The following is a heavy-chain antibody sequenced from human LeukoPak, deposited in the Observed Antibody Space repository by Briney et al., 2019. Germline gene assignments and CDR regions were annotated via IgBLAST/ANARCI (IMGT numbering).Heavy chain of an antibody. CDR2: IRYDGSNK. V-gene: IGHV3-33*01. Sequence: GRSMSLSCAVYRLTFSSYGTHWDSQAPGKGLEWVAAIRYDGSNKYYADSVKRRFTISRDNSKNTLYLQMNSLRAEDTAVYYCARNTYGSGLNCFDPWGQGTLVTVSS. CDR1: RLTFSSYG. D-gene: IGHD3-10*01. J-gene: IGHJ5*02. CDR3: ARNTYGSGLNCFDP.